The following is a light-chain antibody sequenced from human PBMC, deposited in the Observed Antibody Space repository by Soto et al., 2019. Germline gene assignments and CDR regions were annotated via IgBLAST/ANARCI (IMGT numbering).Light chain of an antibody. CDR3: QQYNSFPPYT. V-gene: IGKV1-5*01. Sequence: IQMTQSPSTLSASLGDRVTITCRASQDISNWMAWYQQKPGKAPILLIYGASTLQSGVPSRFSGSGSGTEFNLTITSLQPGDFATYYCQQYNSFPPYTFGPGTKV. J-gene: IGKJ3*01. CDR2: GAS. CDR1: QDISNW.